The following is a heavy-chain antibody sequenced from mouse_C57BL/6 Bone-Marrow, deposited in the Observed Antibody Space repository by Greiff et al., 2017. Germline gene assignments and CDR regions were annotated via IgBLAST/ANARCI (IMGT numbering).Heavy chain of an antibody. Sequence: QVQLQQPGAELVRPGSSVKLSCKASGYTFTSYWMDWVKQRPGQGLEWIGNIYPSDSETHYNQKFKDKATLTVDKSSSTAYMQLSSLTSEDAAVYYCAREAVYYVGYFDYWGQGTTLTVSS. D-gene: IGHD1-1*01. V-gene: IGHV1-61*01. J-gene: IGHJ2*01. CDR1: GYTFTSYW. CDR3: AREAVYYVGYFDY. CDR2: IYPSDSET.